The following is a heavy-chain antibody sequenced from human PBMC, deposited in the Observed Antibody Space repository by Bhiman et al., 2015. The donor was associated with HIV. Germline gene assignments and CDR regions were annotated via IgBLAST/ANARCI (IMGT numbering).Heavy chain of an antibody. Sequence: EVQLLESGGGLVQPGGSLRLSCAASGFTFRTYAMNWVRQAPGKGLEWVSSISSSSSYIYYADSVKGRFTISRDNAKNSLYLQVNSLRAEDTAVYYCAREFTGYSSSNFDYWGQGTLVTVSS. V-gene: IGHV3-21*01. CDR1: GFTFRTYA. D-gene: IGHD6-13*01. CDR2: ISSSSSYI. J-gene: IGHJ4*02. CDR3: AREFTGYSSSNFDY.